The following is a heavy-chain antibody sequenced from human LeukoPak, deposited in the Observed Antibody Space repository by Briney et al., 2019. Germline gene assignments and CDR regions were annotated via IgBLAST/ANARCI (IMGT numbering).Heavy chain of an antibody. J-gene: IGHJ4*02. CDR2: ISHSGNT. D-gene: IGHD6-13*01. CDR1: GGSISSYD. V-gene: IGHV4-59*12. Sequence: PSETLSLTCTVSGGSISSYDWSWIRQPPGRGLEWIAYISHSGNTNYNPSLKSRVTISADTSKNQFSLKLSSVTAADTAVYYCARGRHRYSSSGGGEKFGYWGQGTLVTVSS. CDR3: ARGRHRYSSSGGGEKFGY.